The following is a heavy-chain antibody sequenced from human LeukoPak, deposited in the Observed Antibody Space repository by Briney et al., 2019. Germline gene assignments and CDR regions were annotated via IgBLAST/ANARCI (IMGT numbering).Heavy chain of an antibody. J-gene: IGHJ3*02. D-gene: IGHD2-15*01. CDR2: IKQDRSEK. V-gene: IGHV3-7*04. Sequence: GGPLSLSCAGSGFTFSSFWMVGVPRAPGEGREWVTNIKQDRSEKYYVDSAKRRFSISRDNAKNSMYLQMNSLRAEVTAVYYCARGGHDAFDIWGQGTMVTVSS. CDR1: GFTFSSFW. CDR3: ARGGHDAFDI.